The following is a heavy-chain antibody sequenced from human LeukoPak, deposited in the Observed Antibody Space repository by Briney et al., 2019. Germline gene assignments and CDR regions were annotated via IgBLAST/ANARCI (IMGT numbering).Heavy chain of an antibody. D-gene: IGHD2-15*01. CDR3: ARPRGSCSGGSCYYYYFDY. J-gene: IGHJ4*02. CDR1: GYSISSGYY. CDR2: IYHSGST. V-gene: IGHV4-38-2*01. Sequence: SETLSLTCAVSGYSISSGYYWGWIRQPPGKGLEWIGSIYHSGSTNYNPSLKSRVTISVDTSKNQFSLKLSSVTAADTAVYYCARPRGSCSGGSCYYYYFDYWGQGTLVTVSS.